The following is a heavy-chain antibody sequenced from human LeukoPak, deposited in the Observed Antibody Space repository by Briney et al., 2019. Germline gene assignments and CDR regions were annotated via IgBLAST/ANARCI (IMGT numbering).Heavy chain of an antibody. CDR3: ARVHGRRSWFDP. D-gene: IGHD1-26*01. J-gene: IGHJ5*02. CDR1: GGSISSYY. CDR2: IYYSGST. Sequence: SETLSLTCTVSGGSISSYYWSWIRQPPGKGLEWIGYIYYSGSTNYNPSLKSRVTISVDTSKNQFSLKLSSVTAADTAVYYCARVHGRRSWFDPWGQGTLGTVSS. V-gene: IGHV4-59*01.